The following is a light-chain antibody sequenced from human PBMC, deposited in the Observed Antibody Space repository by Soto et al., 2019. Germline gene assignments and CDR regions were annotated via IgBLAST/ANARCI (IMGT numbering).Light chain of an antibody. CDR1: SSNIGRNT. J-gene: IGLJ3*02. CDR2: SSD. Sequence: QSVLTQPPSASGTPGQRVTISCSGSSSNIGRNTVKWYRQLPGTAPKLLIGSSDQRPSGVPDRFSGSQSGTSASLAISGLQSEDEADYICAAWDDSRKDWAFGGGTKLTGL. CDR3: AAWDDSRKDWA. V-gene: IGLV1-44*01.